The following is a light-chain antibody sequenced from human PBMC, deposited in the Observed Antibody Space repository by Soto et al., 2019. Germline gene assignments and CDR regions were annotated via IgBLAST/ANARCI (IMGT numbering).Light chain of an antibody. CDR3: QQVNVYPST. CDR1: QGISSY. V-gene: IGKV1-9*01. CDR2: DAS. Sequence: IQLTQSPSSLSESVGDSFTITCRASQGISSYLGWYQQKPGKAPNLLIYDASTLHSGVPSRFSGGGSGTDFTLTISSLQPEDFATYYCQQVNVYPSTFGGGTKVDIK. J-gene: IGKJ4*01.